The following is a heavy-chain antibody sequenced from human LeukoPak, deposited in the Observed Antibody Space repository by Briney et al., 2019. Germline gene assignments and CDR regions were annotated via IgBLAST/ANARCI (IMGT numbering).Heavy chain of an antibody. J-gene: IGHJ4*02. Sequence: GGSLRLSCAASGFTVSSNSMSWVRQAQGQGLESVSVIYSGGSTFYADSVKGRFTISRDNSKNTLYLQMNSLRAEDTAVYYCARKHYYDSSGFFPPMDYWGQGTLVTVSS. CDR1: GFTVSSNS. CDR2: IYSGGST. V-gene: IGHV3-66*01. D-gene: IGHD3-22*01. CDR3: ARKHYYDSSGFFPPMDY.